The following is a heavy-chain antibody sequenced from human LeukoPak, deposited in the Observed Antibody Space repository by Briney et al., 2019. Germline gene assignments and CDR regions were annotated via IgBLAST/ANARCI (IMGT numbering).Heavy chain of an antibody. Sequence: ASVKVSCKTSGYPFSTYEINWVRRADGQGLEWMGWVHPNSGNTAYAQKFQGRVTMTRDTSISTAYMELSGLRSDDTAVYFCARGQRNDPWGQGTLVTVSS. CDR3: ARGQRNDP. J-gene: IGHJ5*02. CDR1: GYPFSTYE. V-gene: IGHV1-8*01. D-gene: IGHD6-25*01. CDR2: VHPNSGNT.